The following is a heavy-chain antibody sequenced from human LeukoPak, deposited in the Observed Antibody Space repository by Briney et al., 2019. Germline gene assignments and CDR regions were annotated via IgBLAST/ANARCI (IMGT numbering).Heavy chain of an antibody. Sequence: SVKVSCKAPGGTFSSYAISWVRQAPGQGLEWMGRIIPILGIANYAQKFQGRVTITADKSTSTAYMELSSLRSEDTAVYYCASSVPKDYGDFPYYFDYWGQGTLVTVSS. D-gene: IGHD4-17*01. J-gene: IGHJ4*02. CDR2: IIPILGIA. V-gene: IGHV1-69*04. CDR3: ASSVPKDYGDFPYYFDY. CDR1: GGTFSSYA.